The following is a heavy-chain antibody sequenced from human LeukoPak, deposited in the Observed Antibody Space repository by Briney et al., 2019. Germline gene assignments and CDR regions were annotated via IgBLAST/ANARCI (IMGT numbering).Heavy chain of an antibody. V-gene: IGHV4-38-2*02. CDR2: IYHSGST. D-gene: IGHD2-15*01. CDR1: GYSISSGYY. Sequence: SETLSLTCAVSGYSISSGYYWGWIRQPPGKGLEWIGSIYHSGSTYCNPSLKSRVTISVDTSKNQFSLKLSSVTAADTAVYYCARDYRDPIGYCSGGSCSDYWGQGTLVTVSS. J-gene: IGHJ4*02. CDR3: ARDYRDPIGYCSGGSCSDY.